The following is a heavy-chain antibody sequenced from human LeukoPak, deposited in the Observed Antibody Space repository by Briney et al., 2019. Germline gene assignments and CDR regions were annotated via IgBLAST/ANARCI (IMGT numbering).Heavy chain of an antibody. J-gene: IGHJ4*02. CDR3: ARGPRITMIVVVIGSRQKYYFDY. Sequence: SETLSLTCAVYGGSFSGCYWSWIRQPPGKGLEWIGEISHSGSTNYNPSLKSRVTISVDTSKNQFSLKLSSVTAADTAVYYCARGPRITMIVVVIGSRQKYYFDYWGQGTLVTVSS. D-gene: IGHD3-22*01. CDR2: ISHSGST. CDR1: GGSFSGCY. V-gene: IGHV4-34*01.